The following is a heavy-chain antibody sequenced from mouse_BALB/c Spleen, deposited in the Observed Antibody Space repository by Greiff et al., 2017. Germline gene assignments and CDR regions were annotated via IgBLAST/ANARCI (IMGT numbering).Heavy chain of an antibody. CDR3: ARELGREFDY. J-gene: IGHJ2*01. CDR2: IRNKANGYTT. D-gene: IGHD4-1*01. CDR1: GFTFTDYY. Sequence: EVKLMESGGGLVQPGGSLRLSCATSGFTFTDYYMSWVRQPPGKALEWLGFIRNKANGYTTEYSASVKGRFTISRDNSQSILYLQMNTLRAEDSATYYCARELGREFDYWGQGTTLTVSS. V-gene: IGHV7-3*02.